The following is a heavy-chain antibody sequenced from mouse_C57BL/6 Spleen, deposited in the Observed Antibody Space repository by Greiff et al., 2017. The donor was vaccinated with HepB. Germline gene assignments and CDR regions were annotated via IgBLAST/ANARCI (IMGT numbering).Heavy chain of an antibody. CDR2: IWSGGST. CDR3: AKAYGSSSPYWYFDV. J-gene: IGHJ1*03. D-gene: IGHD1-1*01. V-gene: IGHV2-4*01. CDR1: GFSFTSYG. Sequence: QVQLKESGPGLVQPSQRLSITCTVSGFSFTSYGVHWVRQPPGKGLEWLGVIWSGGSTDYNAAFISRLSISKDNSKSQVFFKMNSLQADDTAIYYCAKAYGSSSPYWYFDVWGTGTTVTVSS.